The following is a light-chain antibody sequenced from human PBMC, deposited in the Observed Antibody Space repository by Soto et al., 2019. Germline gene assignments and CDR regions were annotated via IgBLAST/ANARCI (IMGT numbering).Light chain of an antibody. CDR3: QQYNNWPPRIT. V-gene: IGKV3-15*01. J-gene: IGKJ5*01. CDR1: QSVSSN. CDR2: GAS. Sequence: EIVMTQSPATLSVSPGARATLSCRASQSVSSNLAWYQQKPGQAPRLLIYGASTRATGIPARFSGSGSGTEFTLTISSLQSEDFAGYYCQQYNNWPPRITFGQGTRLEIK.